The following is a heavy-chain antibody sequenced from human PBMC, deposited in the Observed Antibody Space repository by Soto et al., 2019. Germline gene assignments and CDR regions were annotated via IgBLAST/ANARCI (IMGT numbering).Heavy chain of an antibody. J-gene: IGHJ5*02. CDR2: IYYSGST. Sequence: QVQLQESGPGLVKPSETLSLTCTVSGGSISSYYWSWIRQPPGKGLEWIGYIYYSGSTNYNPSLKSRVTISVDTSKNQFSLKLSSVTAADTAVYYCARDGRSVAARLNWFDPWGQGTLVTVSS. CDR1: GGSISSYY. CDR3: ARDGRSVAARLNWFDP. V-gene: IGHV4-59*01. D-gene: IGHD6-6*01.